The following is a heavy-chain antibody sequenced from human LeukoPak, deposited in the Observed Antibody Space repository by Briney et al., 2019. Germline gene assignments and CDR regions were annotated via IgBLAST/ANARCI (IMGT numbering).Heavy chain of an antibody. D-gene: IGHD1-26*01. CDR2: IDPNSGGT. CDR1: GYTFTGYY. CDR3: ARNLGGGSYYRTDTKPADY. Sequence: GASVKVSCKASGYTFTGYYMHWVRQAPGQGLEWMGWIDPNSGGTNYAQKFQGRVTMTRDTSISTAYMELSRLRSDDTAVYYCARNLGGGSYYRTDTKPADYWGQGTLVTVSS. J-gene: IGHJ4*02. V-gene: IGHV1-2*02.